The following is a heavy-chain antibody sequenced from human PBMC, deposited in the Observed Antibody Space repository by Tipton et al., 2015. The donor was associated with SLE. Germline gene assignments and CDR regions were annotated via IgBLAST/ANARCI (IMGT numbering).Heavy chain of an antibody. CDR3: AREQQGYYFDY. CDR1: GGSISSYY. V-gene: IGHV4-59*12. Sequence: TLSLTCTVSGGSISSYYWSWIRQPPGKGLEWIGYIYYSGSTNYNPSLKSRVTISVDTSKNQFSLKLSSVTAADTAVYYCAREQQGYYFDYWSQGTLVTVSS. D-gene: IGHD6-13*01. J-gene: IGHJ4*02. CDR2: IYYSGST.